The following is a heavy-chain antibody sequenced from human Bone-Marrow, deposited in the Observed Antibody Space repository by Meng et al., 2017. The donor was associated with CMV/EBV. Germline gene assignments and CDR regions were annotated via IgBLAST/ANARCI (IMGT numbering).Heavy chain of an antibody. CDR3: ARGTNDFWSGYWGP. CDR1: GFTFSNYW. J-gene: IGHJ5*02. V-gene: IGHV3-74*01. Sequence: GESLKISCVASGFTFSNYWMHWVRQVPGKGLVWVSRVKGDGSTNYADSVKGRFTISRDNAKNTLYLQMNSLRAEDTAVYYCARGTNDFWSGYWGPWGQGTLVTVSS. CDR2: VKGDGST. D-gene: IGHD3-3*01.